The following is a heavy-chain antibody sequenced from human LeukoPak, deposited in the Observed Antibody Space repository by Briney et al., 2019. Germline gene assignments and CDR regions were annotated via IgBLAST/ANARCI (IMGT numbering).Heavy chain of an antibody. CDR2: INHSGST. CDR1: GGSFSGYY. V-gene: IGHV4-34*01. J-gene: IGHJ6*03. D-gene: IGHD6-6*01. CDR3: ARGRGLAARSYYYYYYYMDV. Sequence: SETLSLTCAVYGGSFSGYYWSWIRQPPGKGLEWIGEINHSGSTNYNPSLKSRVTISVDTSKNQFSLKLSSVTAADTAVYYCARGRGLAARSYYYYYYYMDVWAKGPRSPSP.